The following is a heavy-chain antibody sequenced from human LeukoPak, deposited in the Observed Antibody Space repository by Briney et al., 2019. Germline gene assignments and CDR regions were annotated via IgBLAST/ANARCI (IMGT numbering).Heavy chain of an antibody. V-gene: IGHV4-38-2*01. J-gene: IGHJ4*02. CDR2: IYRSGST. D-gene: IGHD3-22*01. CDR3: ARTYYYDSSGYFFPYYFDY. Sequence: SETLSLTCAVSGYSISSGYYWGWIRQPPGKGLEWIGSIYRSGSTYYNPSLKSRATISVDTSKNQFSLKLSSVTAADTAVYYCARTYYYDSSGYFFPYYFDYWGQGTLVTVSS. CDR1: GYSISSGYY.